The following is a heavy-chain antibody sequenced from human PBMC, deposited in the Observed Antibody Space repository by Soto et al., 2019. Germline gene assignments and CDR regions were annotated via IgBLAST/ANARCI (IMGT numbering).Heavy chain of an antibody. CDR2: ISLYSDGT. Sequence: ASVKVSCKTSGYTFSNYGITWVRQAPGQPLEWLGWISLYSDGTNYAQKFQGRVSMTTDTSTTTAYMELRSLRYDETAVYYCARVVTGAEGWFGPWGQGNLVTVSS. V-gene: IGHV1-18*01. CDR3: ARVVTGAEGWFGP. CDR1: GYTFSNYG. D-gene: IGHD2-2*01. J-gene: IGHJ5*02.